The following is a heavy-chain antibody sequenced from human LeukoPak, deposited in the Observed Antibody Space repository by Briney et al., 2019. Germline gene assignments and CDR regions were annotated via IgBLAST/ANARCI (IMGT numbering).Heavy chain of an antibody. J-gene: IGHJ6*03. CDR1: GGSISSSSYY. CDR3: ARDGRSNYVFPHYYMDV. CDR2: IYYSGST. V-gene: IGHV4-39*07. Sequence: SETLSLTCTVSGGSISSSSYYWGWIRQPPGKGLEWIGSIYYSGSTNYNPSLKSRVTISVDTSKNQFSLKLSSVTAADTAVYYCARDGRSNYVFPHYYMDVGGKGTTVTVS. D-gene: IGHD4-11*01.